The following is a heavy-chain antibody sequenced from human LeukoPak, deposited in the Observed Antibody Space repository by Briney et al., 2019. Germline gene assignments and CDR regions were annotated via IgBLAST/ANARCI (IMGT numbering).Heavy chain of an antibody. Sequence: GGSLRLSCAASGFTFSSYSMNWVRQAPGKGLEWVAFISYDGNNKYYADSVKGRFTISRDNSKNTLYLQMSSLRAEDTAVYHCAKIAGGGATSYWGQGTLVTVSS. CDR3: AKIAGGGATSY. CDR1: GFTFSSYS. J-gene: IGHJ4*02. V-gene: IGHV3-30*18. CDR2: ISYDGNNK. D-gene: IGHD1-26*01.